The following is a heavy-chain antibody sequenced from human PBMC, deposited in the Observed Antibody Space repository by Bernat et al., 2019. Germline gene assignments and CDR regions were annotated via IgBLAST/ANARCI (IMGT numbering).Heavy chain of an antibody. V-gene: IGHV4-59*08. Sequence: QVQLQESGPGLVKSSETLSLTCSVSGGSVSGYYWSWVRQPPGKGLEWIGYIYYSGTTNYNPSLKSRVTLSIDTSKNQFSLELRSVTAADTAVYYCARRGSGWFLDYWGPGTLAIVSS. CDR1: GGSVSGYY. CDR2: IYYSGTT. CDR3: ARRGSGWFLDY. J-gene: IGHJ4*02. D-gene: IGHD6-19*01.